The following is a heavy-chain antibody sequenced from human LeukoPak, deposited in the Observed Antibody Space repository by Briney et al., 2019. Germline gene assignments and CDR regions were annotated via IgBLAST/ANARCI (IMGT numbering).Heavy chain of an antibody. J-gene: IGHJ4*02. Sequence: GGSLRLSCAASGFTFSSYSMNWVRQAPGKGLEWVSSISSSSSYIYYADSVKGRFTIPRDNAKNSLYLQMNSLRAEDTAVYYCARERRHSSGLDYWGQGTLVTVSS. CDR3: ARERRHSSGLDY. D-gene: IGHD6-19*01. CDR1: GFTFSSYS. CDR2: ISSSSSYI. V-gene: IGHV3-21*01.